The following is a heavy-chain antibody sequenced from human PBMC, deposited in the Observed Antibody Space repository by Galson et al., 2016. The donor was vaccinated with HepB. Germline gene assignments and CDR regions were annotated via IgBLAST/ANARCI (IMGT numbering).Heavy chain of an antibody. J-gene: IGHJ4*02. Sequence: QSGAEVKKPGESLKISCEASGYSFTKYWIGWVRQMPGGGLEWMAIIYPGDSDTRYSPSFQGQVTISADKSTSTAYLQWNSLKASDTAMHYCARHFDCSTSSCYLDYWGRGTLVTVSS. D-gene: IGHD2-15*01. CDR3: ARHFDCSTSSCYLDY. CDR1: GYSFTKYW. V-gene: IGHV5-51*01. CDR2: IYPGDSDT.